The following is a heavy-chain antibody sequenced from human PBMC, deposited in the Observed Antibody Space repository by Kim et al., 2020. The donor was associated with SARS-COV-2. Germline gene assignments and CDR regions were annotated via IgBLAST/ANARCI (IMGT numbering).Heavy chain of an antibody. D-gene: IGHD2-15*01. CDR3: VKNRGSSIYSGLGV. J-gene: IGHJ6*02. Sequence: ATTVKGRFTISRDNSRNPLNLQMNSLRDEDTAVYYCVKNRGSSIYSGLGVWGQGTTVTVSS. V-gene: IGHV3-23*01.